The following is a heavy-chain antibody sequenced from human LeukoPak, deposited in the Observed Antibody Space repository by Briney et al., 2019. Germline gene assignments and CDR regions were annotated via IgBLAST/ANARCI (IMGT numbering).Heavy chain of an antibody. CDR1: GFTFNSYA. D-gene: IGHD3-16*01. J-gene: IGHJ3*01. CDR2: ISGSGGST. CDR3: AREDRGADV. Sequence: PGGSLRLSCAASGFTFNSYAMNWVRQAPGKGLEWVSGISGSGGSTYYADSVKGRFTISRDNSKNTLYLQMNNLRAEDTAVYYCAREDRGADVWGQGTMVTVSS. V-gene: IGHV3-23*01.